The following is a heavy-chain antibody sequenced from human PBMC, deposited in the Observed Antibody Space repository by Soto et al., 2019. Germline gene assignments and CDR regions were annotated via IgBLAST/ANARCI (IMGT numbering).Heavy chain of an antibody. CDR3: ARYNYGSGITYFAY. D-gene: IGHD3-16*01. J-gene: IGHJ4*02. V-gene: IGHV4-59*08. Sequence: PSETLSLTCTVSGGSISRYYWSWVRQPPGKGLEWIGYIYYSGSTNYNPSLKSRVTISVDTSKNQFSLKLNSMTAADTAVYYCARYNYGSGITYFAYWGQGTLVIVSS. CDR1: GGSISRYY. CDR2: IYYSGST.